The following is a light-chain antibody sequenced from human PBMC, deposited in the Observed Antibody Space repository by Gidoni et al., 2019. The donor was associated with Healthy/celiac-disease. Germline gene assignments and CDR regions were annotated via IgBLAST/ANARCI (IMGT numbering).Light chain of an antibody. Sequence: ELVLTQSPATLSLSPGERATLSCRASQSVSSYLAWYQQKPGQAPRLLIYDASNRATGIPARFSGSGSGTDFTITISSLEPEDFAVYYCQQRSNWPPLMYTFXQXTKLEIK. CDR3: QQRSNWPPLMYT. CDR2: DAS. V-gene: IGKV3-11*01. J-gene: IGKJ2*01. CDR1: QSVSSY.